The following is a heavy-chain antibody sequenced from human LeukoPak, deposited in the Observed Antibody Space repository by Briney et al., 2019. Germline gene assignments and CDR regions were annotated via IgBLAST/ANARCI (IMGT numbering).Heavy chain of an antibody. CDR3: AREGQQPCFDY. CDR2: INPNRGGT. V-gene: IGHV1-2*04. Sequence: GASVKVSCKASGYTFTGYYMHWVRQAPGQGLEWMGWINPNRGGTNYAQKFQGWVTMTRDTSISTAYMELSRLRSDDTAVYYCAREGQQPCFDYWGQGTLVTVSS. J-gene: IGHJ4*02. CDR1: GYTFTGYY. D-gene: IGHD6-13*01.